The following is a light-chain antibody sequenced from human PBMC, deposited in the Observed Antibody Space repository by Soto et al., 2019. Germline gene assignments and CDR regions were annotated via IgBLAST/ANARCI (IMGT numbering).Light chain of an antibody. J-gene: IGKJ2*01. Sequence: DIQMTQSPSSLSASVGDRVTITCRASQSISRYLNWYQQQPGKAPNLLIYAASNLQSGVPSRFSGSGSGTDFTLTISSLQPEDVATYYCQESYTTPVTFGQGTKVEIK. CDR1: QSISRY. CDR3: QESYTTPVT. CDR2: AAS. V-gene: IGKV1-39*01.